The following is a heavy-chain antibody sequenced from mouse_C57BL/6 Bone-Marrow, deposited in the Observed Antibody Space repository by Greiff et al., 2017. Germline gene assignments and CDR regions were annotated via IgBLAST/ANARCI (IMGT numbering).Heavy chain of an antibody. CDR3: ASIYYYPSGYFDY. J-gene: IGHJ2*01. CDR2: ISTYYGDA. D-gene: IGHD1-1*01. CDR1: GYTFTDYA. Sequence: VQLQQSGPELVRPGVSVKISCKGSGYTFTDYAMHWVKQSHAKSLEWIGVISTYYGDASYNQKFKDKDTMTVDKSSSTAYMELARLTSEDSAVYYCASIYYYPSGYFDYWGQGTTLTVSS. V-gene: IGHV1-67*01.